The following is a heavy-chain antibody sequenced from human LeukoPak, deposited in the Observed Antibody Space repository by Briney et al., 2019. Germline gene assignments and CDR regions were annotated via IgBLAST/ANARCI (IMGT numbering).Heavy chain of an antibody. CDR1: GGSISTYF. CDR3: ARDHRGARLAFDI. J-gene: IGHJ3*02. D-gene: IGHD3-10*01. V-gene: IGHV4-4*07. Sequence: SETLSLTCTVSGGSISTYFWSWFRQPAGKGLEWIGRIYTTETTNYNPSLKSRITMSVDTSKNQFSLKLSSVTAAETAVYYCARDHRGARLAFDIWGQGTMVTVSS. CDR2: IYTTETT.